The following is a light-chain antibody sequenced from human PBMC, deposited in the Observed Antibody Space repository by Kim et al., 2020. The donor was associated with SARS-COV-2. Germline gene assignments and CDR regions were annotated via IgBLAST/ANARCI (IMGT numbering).Light chain of an antibody. V-gene: IGLV2-11*01. J-gene: IGLJ3*02. CDR1: SYNVGAYKF. Sequence: QSALTQTRSVSGSPGQSVTISCTGSSYNVGAYKFVSWYQHHAGTAPKLLIYDVNKRPSGVPDRFSGSKSGDTASLFISGLQAADEAEYYCCSYAGSNTWVFGGGTKLTVL. CDR2: DVN. CDR3: CSYAGSNTWV.